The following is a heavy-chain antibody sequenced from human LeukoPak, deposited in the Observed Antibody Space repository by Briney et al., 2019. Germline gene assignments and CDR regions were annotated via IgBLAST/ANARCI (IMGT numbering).Heavy chain of an antibody. Sequence: PGGSLRLSCAASGFTFNTYTMNWVRQAPGKGLEWVSSISSGTSYIYYADSVKGRFTISRDNAKNSLYLQMNSLRAEDTAVYYCAREADFWSGYADLLFYYYYYMDVWGKGTTVTVSS. CDR3: AREADFWSGYADLLFYYYYYMDV. CDR1: GFTFNTYT. J-gene: IGHJ6*03. D-gene: IGHD3-3*01. CDR2: ISSGTSYI. V-gene: IGHV3-21*01.